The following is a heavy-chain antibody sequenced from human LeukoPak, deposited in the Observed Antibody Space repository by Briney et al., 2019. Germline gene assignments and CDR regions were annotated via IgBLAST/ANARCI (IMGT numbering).Heavy chain of an antibody. Sequence: GGSLRLSCAASGFTFSRYGINWVGQAPGKGLQWVSFISTSGGSTYYADSVKGRFTISRDNSKNTVYLQMNSLRAEDTAVYYCAKAGEGSGWYLGYFEFWGQGTLVTVSS. V-gene: IGHV3-23*01. CDR1: GFTFSRYG. CDR3: AKAGEGSGWYLGYFEF. CDR2: ISTSGGST. J-gene: IGHJ4*02. D-gene: IGHD6-19*01.